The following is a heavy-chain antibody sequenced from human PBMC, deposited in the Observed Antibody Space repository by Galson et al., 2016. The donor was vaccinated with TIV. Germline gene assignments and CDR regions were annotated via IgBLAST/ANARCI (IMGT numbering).Heavy chain of an antibody. CDR3: AHFNAQAWESSYIDTGGEDAFDI. Sequence: PALVKPTQTLTLTCTFSGFSLSTSGVGVGWIRQPPGKALEWLALIYWDDDKRYSPSLKRRLTFTKDTSKYHVVRTMTNMDPVCTATYYCAHFNAQAWESSYIDTGGEDAFDIWGQGTMVTVSS. D-gene: IGHD2-8*02. J-gene: IGHJ3*02. CDR2: IYWDDDK. V-gene: IGHV2-5*02. CDR1: GFSLSTSGVG.